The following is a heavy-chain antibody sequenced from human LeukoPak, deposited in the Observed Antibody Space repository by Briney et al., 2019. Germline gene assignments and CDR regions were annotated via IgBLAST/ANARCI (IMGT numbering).Heavy chain of an antibody. D-gene: IGHD3-10*01. V-gene: IGHV1-18*01. Sequence: ASVKVSCKASGYTFTSYGISWVRQAPGQGLEWMGWISAYNGNINYAQKLQGRVTMTTDTSTSTAYMELRSLRSDDTAVYYCARVHSLFMVRGVTPLRYYYGMDVWGQGTTVTVSS. J-gene: IGHJ6*02. CDR3: ARVHSLFMVRGVTPLRYYYGMDV. CDR2: ISAYNGNI. CDR1: GYTFTSYG.